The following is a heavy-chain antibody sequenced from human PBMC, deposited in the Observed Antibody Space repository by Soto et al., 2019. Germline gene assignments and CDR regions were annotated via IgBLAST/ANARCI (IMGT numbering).Heavy chain of an antibody. CDR3: AKDGVW. V-gene: IGHV3-30*18. J-gene: IGHJ4*02. D-gene: IGHD2-21*02. Sequence: GGSLRLSCTASGFSFSTYGMHWVRQAPGKGLEWVSVISYDGSKKYYADSVQCRFTISRDNSKNTLYLEMNSLRGEDTAVYYCAKDGVWWGQGTLVTVSA. CDR2: ISYDGSKK. CDR1: GFSFSTYG.